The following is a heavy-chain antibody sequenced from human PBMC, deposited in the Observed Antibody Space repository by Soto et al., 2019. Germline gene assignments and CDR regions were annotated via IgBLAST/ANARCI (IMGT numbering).Heavy chain of an antibody. D-gene: IGHD3-22*01. CDR1: GFIFSGYA. V-gene: IGHV3-23*01. J-gene: IGHJ4*02. Sequence: GGSLRLSCAASGFIFSGYAMTWVRQAPGKGLEWVSLISGSGDTTDYADSVKGRFTISRDNSKNTVYMQMNSLRAEDTAVYYCAKTYYYETSGHYCDYWGQGTLGTGSS. CDR3: AKTYYYETSGHYCDY. CDR2: ISGSGDTT.